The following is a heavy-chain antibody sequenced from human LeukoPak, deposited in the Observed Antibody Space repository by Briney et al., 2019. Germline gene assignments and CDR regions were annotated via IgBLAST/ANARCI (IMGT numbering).Heavy chain of an antibody. CDR3: AXXGRCXCCSCYYLHDY. J-gene: IGHJ4*02. V-gene: IGHV3-23*01. CDR1: GFTFRSFA. Sequence: PGGSLRLSCAVSGFTFRSFAMSWDRQAPGKGLEWVSDISGSGGNTYNADSVKGRFTNYRDNSKNTLYLQMNSLRDEDTAEYYSAXXGRCXCCSCYYLHDYWGQGTPVTVSP. CDR2: ISGSGGNT. D-gene: IGHD2-15*01.